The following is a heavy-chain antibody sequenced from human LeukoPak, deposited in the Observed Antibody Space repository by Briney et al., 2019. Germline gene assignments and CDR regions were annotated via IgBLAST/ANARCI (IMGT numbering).Heavy chain of an antibody. CDR3: ARLVAGVIDY. V-gene: IGHV4-59*08. Sequence: SETLSLTCTVSGGSISSYYWSWIRQPPGKGLEWIGYIYYSGSTNYNPSLKSRVNISVDTSKNQFSLKLSSVTAADTAVYYCARLVAGVIDYWGQGTLVTVSS. D-gene: IGHD6-19*01. J-gene: IGHJ4*02. CDR2: IYYSGST. CDR1: GGSISSYY.